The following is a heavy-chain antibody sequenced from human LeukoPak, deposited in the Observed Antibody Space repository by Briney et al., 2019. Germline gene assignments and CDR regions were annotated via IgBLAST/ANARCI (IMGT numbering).Heavy chain of an antibody. CDR3: ATDGAGFDT. V-gene: IGHV3-11*01. Sequence: SGGSLRLSCAASGFTFNDYYMSWIRQAPGKGLAWLSYINIGGTNTHYADSVKGRFTISRDNAKKSLYLEMNNLRAEDTAVYYCATDGAGFDTWGQGVLVTVSS. J-gene: IGHJ5*02. CDR2: INIGGTNT. CDR1: GFTFNDYY.